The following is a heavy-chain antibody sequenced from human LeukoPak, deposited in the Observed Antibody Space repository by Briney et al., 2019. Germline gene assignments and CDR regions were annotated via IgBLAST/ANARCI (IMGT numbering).Heavy chain of an antibody. J-gene: IGHJ3*02. V-gene: IGHV4-34*01. CDR3: ARGAVVEWGEINSGSSPGAFDI. CDR2: INHSGDI. D-gene: IGHD1-26*01. CDR1: GESFSGFY. Sequence: PSQTLSLTCGVYGESFSGFYWSWIRQTPGKGLQWIGEINHSGDINYNPSLESRVTISVDTSKRQFSLRLSSVTAADTAVYYCARGAVVEWGEINSGSSPGAFDIWGQGTMVTVSS.